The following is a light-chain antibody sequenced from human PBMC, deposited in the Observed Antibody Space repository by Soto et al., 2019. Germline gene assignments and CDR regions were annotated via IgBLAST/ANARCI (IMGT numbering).Light chain of an antibody. J-gene: IGKJ5*01. CDR1: QSVSSK. V-gene: IGKV3D-15*01. CDR2: GAS. Sequence: ETVMTQSPATLSVSPGERVTLSCRASQSVSSKLAWYQQKPGQAXRLLIYGASTRATGIPARFSGSGSGTEFTPTISSLQSEDFAVYYCQQYNNWPPITFGQGTRLEIK. CDR3: QQYNNWPPIT.